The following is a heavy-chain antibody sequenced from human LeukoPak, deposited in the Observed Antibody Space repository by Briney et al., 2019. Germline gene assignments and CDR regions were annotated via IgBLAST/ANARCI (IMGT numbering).Heavy chain of an antibody. CDR2: IFPILGTA. Sequence: GASVKVSCKASGGTFSSYAISWVRQAPGQGLEWMGGIFPILGTANYAQKFQGRVTITADKSTSTAYMELSGLRSEDTAVYYCASYSSSWSSFYFRDVWGKGTAVSVSS. D-gene: IGHD6-13*01. CDR1: GGTFSSYA. CDR3: ASYSSSWSSFYFRDV. J-gene: IGHJ6*03. V-gene: IGHV1-69*10.